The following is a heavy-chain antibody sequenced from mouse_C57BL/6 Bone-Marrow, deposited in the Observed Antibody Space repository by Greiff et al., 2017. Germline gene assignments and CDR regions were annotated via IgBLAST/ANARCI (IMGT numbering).Heavy chain of an antibody. CDR3: ARAGVYYGYDVGFAY. Sequence: VQLKESGPGLVKPSQSLSLTCSVTGYSITSGYYWNWIRQFPGNKLEWMGYISYDGSNNYNPSLKNRISITRDTSKNQFFLKLNSVTTEDTATYYCARAGVYYGYDVGFAYWGQGTLVTVSA. CDR2: ISYDGSN. D-gene: IGHD2-2*01. J-gene: IGHJ3*01. CDR1: GYSITSGYY. V-gene: IGHV3-6*01.